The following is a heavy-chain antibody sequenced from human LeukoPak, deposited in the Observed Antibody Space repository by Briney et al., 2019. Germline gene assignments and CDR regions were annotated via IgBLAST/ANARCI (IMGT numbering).Heavy chain of an antibody. Sequence: SETLSLTCTVSGGSISSSNYYWDWIRQPPGKGLEWIGSIYYSETTYDNPSLKSRVTMSIDTSKNQFSLKLSSVTAADTAVYYCASADYGDYVFDYWGQGTLVTVSS. J-gene: IGHJ4*02. CDR2: IYYSETT. CDR3: ASADYGDYVFDY. V-gene: IGHV4-39*07. CDR1: GGSISSSNYY. D-gene: IGHD4-17*01.